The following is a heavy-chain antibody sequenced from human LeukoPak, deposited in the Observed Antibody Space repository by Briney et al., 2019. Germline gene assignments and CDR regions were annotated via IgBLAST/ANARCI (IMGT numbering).Heavy chain of an antibody. J-gene: IGHJ4*02. CDR1: GYTFSSYA. D-gene: IGHD3-9*01. Sequence: QSGGSLRLSCAASGYTFSSYAMSWVRQAPGRGLRWVSLFSGGGGATYSADSVRGGFTISRDNSKSTLYLQMNTRRAENTPVYNFAKDQHVLRYFDWSPNFDYWGQGTLVTVSS. V-gene: IGHV3-23*01. CDR2: FSGGGGAT. CDR3: AKDQHVLRYFDWSPNFDY.